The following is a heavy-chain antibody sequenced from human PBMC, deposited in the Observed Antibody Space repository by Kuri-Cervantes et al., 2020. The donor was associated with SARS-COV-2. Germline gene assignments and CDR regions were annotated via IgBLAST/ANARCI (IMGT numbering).Heavy chain of an antibody. CDR2: SSSSGVTI. J-gene: IGHJ3*02. V-gene: IGHV3-11*01. D-gene: IGHD6-13*01. CDR1: GFTFSDYY. CDR3: ARSSSSTPRGFDI. Sequence: GESLKISCAASGFTFSDYYMSWIRQAPGKGLEWVSYSSSSGVTISYADSVKGRFTISRDNTNNSLYLQMNSLRAEDTAVYYCARSSSSTPRGFDIWGQGTMVTVSS.